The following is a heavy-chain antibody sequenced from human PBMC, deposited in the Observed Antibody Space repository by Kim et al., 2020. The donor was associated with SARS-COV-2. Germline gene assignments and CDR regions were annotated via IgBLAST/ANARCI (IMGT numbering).Heavy chain of an antibody. J-gene: IGHJ6*02. CDR2: ISVFDGNT. D-gene: IGHD3-3*01. Sequence: ASVKVSCKASGYTFSSHAINWVRQAPGQGLEWLGWISVFDGNTNYAQQIQGRVTMTTDTSTSTAYMELRSLRSDDTAVYYCAREKESFAVSNGYYTYYYAMDVWGQGTTVTVSS. CDR1: GYTFSSHA. V-gene: IGHV1-18*01. CDR3: AREKESFAVSNGYYTYYYAMDV.